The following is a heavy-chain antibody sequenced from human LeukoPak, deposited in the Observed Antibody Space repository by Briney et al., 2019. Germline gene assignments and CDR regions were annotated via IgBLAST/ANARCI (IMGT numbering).Heavy chain of an antibody. CDR3: ATEIRPNDY. D-gene: IGHD4-17*01. CDR2: ISGSGGST. Sequence: GGSLRLSCAASGFTFSSYWMHWVRQAPGKGLEWVSAISGSGGSTYYADSVKGRFTISRDNSKNTLYLQMTSLRPEDTGVYYCATEIRPNDYWGQGTLVTVSS. J-gene: IGHJ4*02. V-gene: IGHV3-23*01. CDR1: GFTFSSYW.